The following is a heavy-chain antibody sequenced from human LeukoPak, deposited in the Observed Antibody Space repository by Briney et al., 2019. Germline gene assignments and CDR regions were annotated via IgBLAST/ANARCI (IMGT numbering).Heavy chain of an antibody. D-gene: IGHD5-18*01. J-gene: IGHJ4*02. CDR3: ARGTDTAMVMVFDY. CDR1: GFTFSSYA. V-gene: IGHV3-23*01. Sequence: GGTLRLSCAASGFTFSSYAMTWVRQAPGKGLEWVSSISGSGGSTYYADSMRGRFTISRDNSKNTLYLLMNSLRAEDTAVYYCARGTDTAMVMVFDYWGQGTLVTVSS. CDR2: ISGSGGST.